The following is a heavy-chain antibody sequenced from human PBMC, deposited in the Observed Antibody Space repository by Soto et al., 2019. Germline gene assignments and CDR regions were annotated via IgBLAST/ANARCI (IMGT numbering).Heavy chain of an antibody. V-gene: IGHV3-15*07. J-gene: IGHJ6*02. CDR3: TMVVPAAHYYYYYGMDV. Sequence: SVSNAWMNWVRQAPGKGLVWVGRIKSKTDGGTTDYAAPVKGRFTISRDDSKNTMYLQMNSLKTEDTAVYYCTMVVPAAHYYYYYGMDVWGQGTTVTVSS. D-gene: IGHD2-2*01. CDR1: SVSNAW. CDR2: IKSKTDGGTT.